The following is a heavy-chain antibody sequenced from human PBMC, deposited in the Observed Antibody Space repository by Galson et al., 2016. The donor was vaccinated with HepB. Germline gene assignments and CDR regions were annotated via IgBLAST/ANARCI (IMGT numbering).Heavy chain of an antibody. D-gene: IGHD3-22*01. J-gene: IGHJ4*02. Sequence: SETLSLTCAVSGGSFNGYYWNWIRQAPGKGLEWIGDVEHRGSSNHNPSLTSRVTISVDTSKNHFSLKLTSLTAADTAVYYCARGRHPSYDRSGHYRRYCFDYWGQGTLVTVSS. V-gene: IGHV4-34*01. CDR2: VEHRGSS. CDR1: GGSFNGYY. CDR3: ARGRHPSYDRSGHYRRYCFDY.